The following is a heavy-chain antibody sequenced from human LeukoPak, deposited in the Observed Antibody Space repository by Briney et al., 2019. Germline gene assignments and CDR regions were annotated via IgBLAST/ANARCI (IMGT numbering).Heavy chain of an antibody. D-gene: IGHD6-13*01. J-gene: IGHJ6*03. CDR1: GFTFSSYS. CDR2: ISSSSSTI. CDR3: ARDSYPGIAAAATMNV. V-gene: IGHV3-48*04. Sequence: GGSLRLSCAASGFTFSSYSMNWVRQAPGKGLEWVSYISSSSSTIYYADSVKGRFTISRDNAKNSLYLQMNSLRAEDTAVYYCARDSYPGIAAAATMNVWGKGTTVTVSS.